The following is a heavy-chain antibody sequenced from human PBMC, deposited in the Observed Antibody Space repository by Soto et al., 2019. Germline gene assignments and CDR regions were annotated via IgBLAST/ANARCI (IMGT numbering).Heavy chain of an antibody. CDR3: ARRRLDSGTIRAGTWGLDFYSVLDI. CDR2: IYNIGST. D-gene: IGHD6-13*01. Sequence: SETLSLTCSVSGGSVSSGPYYWSWIRQSPGKRLEWIGYIYNIGSTKYNPSLKGRVIISVDTSENQVSLKLSSVTAADTALYYPARRRLDSGTIRAGTWGLDFYSVLDIWGQGTTVTVSS. J-gene: IGHJ6*01. V-gene: IGHV4-61*01. CDR1: GGSVSSGPYY.